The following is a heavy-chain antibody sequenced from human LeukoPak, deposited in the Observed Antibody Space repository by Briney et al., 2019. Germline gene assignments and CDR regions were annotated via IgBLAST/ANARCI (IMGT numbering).Heavy chain of an antibody. CDR2: IYTSGST. Sequence: SETLSLTCTVSGGSISSGSYYWSWIRQPAGKGLEWIGRIYTSGSTNYNPSLKSRVTISVDTSKNQFSLKLSSVTAADTAVYYCARDTSPYDSSGLPPSAFDIWGQGTMVTVSS. CDR3: ARDTSPYDSSGLPPSAFDI. D-gene: IGHD3-22*01. CDR1: GGSISSGSYY. V-gene: IGHV4-61*02. J-gene: IGHJ3*02.